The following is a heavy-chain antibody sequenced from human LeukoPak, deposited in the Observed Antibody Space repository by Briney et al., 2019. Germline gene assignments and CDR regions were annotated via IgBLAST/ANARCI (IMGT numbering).Heavy chain of an antibody. CDR2: ISSSGIHM. J-gene: IGHJ2*01. V-gene: IGHV3-21*01. Sequence: GRSLRLSCAASGFTFSSSTMNWVRQAPGKGLEWVSSISSSGIHMNYADSVKGRFTIARDNAKNSLYLQMNSLGADDTAVYYCAREEYYFGSGSRTYWYFDLWGRGTLVTVSS. CDR3: AREEYYFGSGSRTYWYFDL. CDR1: GFTFSSST. D-gene: IGHD3-10*01.